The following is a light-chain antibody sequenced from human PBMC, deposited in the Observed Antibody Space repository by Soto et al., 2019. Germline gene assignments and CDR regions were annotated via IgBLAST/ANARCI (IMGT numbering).Light chain of an antibody. V-gene: IGLV2-8*01. CDR2: EVS. J-gene: IGLJ1*01. CDR3: SSYAGSNIGV. Sequence: QPVLTQPPSASGSPGQSVTISCTGTSSDVGGYNYVSWYQQHPGKAPKLMIYEVSKRPSGVPDRFSGSKSGNTASLTVSGLQAEDEADYYCSSYAGSNIGVFGTGTK. CDR1: SSDVGGYNY.